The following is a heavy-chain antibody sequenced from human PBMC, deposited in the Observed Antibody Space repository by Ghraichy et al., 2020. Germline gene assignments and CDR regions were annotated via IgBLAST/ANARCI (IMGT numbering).Heavy chain of an antibody. D-gene: IGHD6-13*01. Sequence: SETLSLTCTVSGGSVSSGSYYWSWIRQPPGKGLEWIGYIYYSGSTNYNPSLKSRVTISVDTSKNQFSLKLSSVTAADTAVYYCARDIAAASDWGQGTLVTVSS. CDR3: ARDIAAASD. CDR1: GGSVSSGSYY. J-gene: IGHJ4*02. CDR2: IYYSGST. V-gene: IGHV4-61*01.